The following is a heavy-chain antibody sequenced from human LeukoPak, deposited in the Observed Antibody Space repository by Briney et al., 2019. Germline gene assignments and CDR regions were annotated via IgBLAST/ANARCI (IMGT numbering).Heavy chain of an antibody. CDR1: GASMHNHY. D-gene: IGHD3-10*01. Sequence: SETLSLTCSVSGASMHNHYWSWIRQPPGKALEWIGYVSDSETTNYNPSLKSRVSMSVDTSKNEFSLRLSSVTAADTALYYCATRPAETTWFGVFDYWSRGTLVTVYS. J-gene: IGHJ4*02. V-gene: IGHV4-59*11. CDR3: ATRPAETTWFGVFDY. CDR2: VSDSETT.